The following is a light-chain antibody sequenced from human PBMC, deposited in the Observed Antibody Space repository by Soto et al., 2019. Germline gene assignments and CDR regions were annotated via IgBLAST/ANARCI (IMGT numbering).Light chain of an antibody. V-gene: IGKV3-11*01. Sequence: EIVLTQSPGTLSLSPGERATLSCRASQSVTNFLAWYQQKPGQSPSLLIYNASHRATGIPARFSGSGSVTDFTLTISSLEPEDFAVYYCQQRYRWPETFGQGTKVEIK. J-gene: IGKJ1*01. CDR1: QSVTNF. CDR3: QQRYRWPET. CDR2: NAS.